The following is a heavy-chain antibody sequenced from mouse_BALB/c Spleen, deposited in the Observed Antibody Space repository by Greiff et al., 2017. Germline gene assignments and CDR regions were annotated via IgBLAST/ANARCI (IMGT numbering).Heavy chain of an antibody. J-gene: IGHJ3*01. Sequence: QVQLQQSGAELVRPGASVKLSCKASGYTFTSYWMQWVKQRPGQGLEWIGAIYPGDGDTRYTQKFKGKATLTADKSSSTAYMQLSSLASEDSAVYYCARKLYYGSSNYFDYWGQGTLVTVSA. CDR2: IYPGDGDT. V-gene: IGHV1-87*01. D-gene: IGHD1-1*01. CDR1: GYTFTSYW. CDR3: ARKLYYGSSNYFDY.